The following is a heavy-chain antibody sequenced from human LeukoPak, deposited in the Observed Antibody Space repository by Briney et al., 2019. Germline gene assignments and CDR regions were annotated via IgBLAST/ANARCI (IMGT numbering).Heavy chain of an antibody. CDR2: IYYSGST. D-gene: IGHD6-6*01. CDR3: ARGRWASSSVDY. J-gene: IGHJ4*02. CDR1: GGSISSYY. Sequence: PSETLSLTCAVYGGSISSYYWSWIRQPPGKGLEWIGYIYYSGSTNYNPSLKSRVTISVDTSKNQFSLKLSSVTAADTAVYYCARGRWASSSVDYWGQGTLVTVSS. V-gene: IGHV4-59*01.